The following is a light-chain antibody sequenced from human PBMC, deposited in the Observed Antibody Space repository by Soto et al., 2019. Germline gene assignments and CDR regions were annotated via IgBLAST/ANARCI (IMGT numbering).Light chain of an antibody. Sequence: EIVLTQSPGTLSLSPGESATLSCRASQSVSSSFLAWYQQKPGQAPRVFIYGASSRATGIPDRFSGSGSGTDFTLTISRLEPEDFAVYYCHQYGSSPTFGQGTKLEIK. CDR2: GAS. CDR1: QSVSSSF. CDR3: HQYGSSPT. V-gene: IGKV3-20*01. J-gene: IGKJ2*01.